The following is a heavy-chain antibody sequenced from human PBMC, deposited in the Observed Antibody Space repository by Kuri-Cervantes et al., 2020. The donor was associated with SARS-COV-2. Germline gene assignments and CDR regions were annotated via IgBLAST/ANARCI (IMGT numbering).Heavy chain of an antibody. CDR1: GGSFSDYY. J-gene: IGHJ6*02. CDR2: INHTGSA. CDR3: ATLPEGPGSSSWYYGYYYYGMDV. Sequence: GSLRLSCGVYGGSFSDYYWTWIRQPPMKGLEWIGEINHTGSATYNPSLKSRVTISVDTSKNQFSLKLSSVTAADTAVYYCATLPEGPGSSSWYYGYYYYGMDVWGQGTTVTVSS. D-gene: IGHD6-13*01. V-gene: IGHV4-34*01.